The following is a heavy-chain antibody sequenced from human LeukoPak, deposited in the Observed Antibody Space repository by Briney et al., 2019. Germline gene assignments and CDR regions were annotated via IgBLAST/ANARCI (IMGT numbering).Heavy chain of an antibody. J-gene: IGHJ5*02. Sequence: GGSLRLSCTASGFTFSGYAMNWVRQAPGKGLGWVAVIWYDGSNKYYADSVKGRFTISRDNSKNTLYLQMNSLRAEDTAVYYCAREAPDNYGSGSYIWFDPWGQGTLVTVSS. V-gene: IGHV3-33*08. D-gene: IGHD3-10*01. CDR2: IWYDGSNK. CDR1: GFTFSGYA. CDR3: AREAPDNYGSGSYIWFDP.